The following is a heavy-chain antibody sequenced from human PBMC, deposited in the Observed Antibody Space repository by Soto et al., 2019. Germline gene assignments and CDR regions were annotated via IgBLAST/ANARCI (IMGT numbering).Heavy chain of an antibody. Sequence: PSQPLSLTCAISGDSVSSNSAAWNWIRQSPSRGLEWLGRTYYRSKWYNDYAVSVKSRITINPDTSKNQFSLQLNSVTPEDTAVYYCARVDSSSWGDYYGMDVWGQGTTVTVSS. CDR3: ARVDSSSWGDYYGMDV. CDR1: GDSVSSNSAA. CDR2: TYYRSKWYN. V-gene: IGHV6-1*01. D-gene: IGHD6-13*01. J-gene: IGHJ6*02.